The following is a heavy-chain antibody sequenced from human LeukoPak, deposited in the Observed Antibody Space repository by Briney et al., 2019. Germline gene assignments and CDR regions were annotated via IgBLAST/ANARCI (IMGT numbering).Heavy chain of an antibody. CDR2: INSDGSST. J-gene: IGHJ4*02. CDR3: ASAIRGVLLDY. D-gene: IGHD3-10*01. V-gene: IGHV3-74*01. Sequence: GGSLRLSCAASGFTFSSYWMHWVRQVPGKGLVWASRINSDGSSTSYADSVKGRFTISRDNAKNTLYLQMNSLRAEDTAVYYCASAIRGVLLDYWGQGTLVTVSS. CDR1: GFTFSSYW.